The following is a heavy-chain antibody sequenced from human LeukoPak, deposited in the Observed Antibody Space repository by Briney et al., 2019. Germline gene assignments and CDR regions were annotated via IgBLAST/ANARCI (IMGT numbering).Heavy chain of an antibody. CDR1: GFTFSTSA. D-gene: IGHD5-18*01. CDR3: AREAAMALDP. CDR2: ISGRGDNT. Sequence: PGGSLRLSCAASGFTFSTSAMTWVRQAPGKGLEWVSAISGRGDNTYYSDSVKGRLTISRDNSKNTLYLQINSLRAEDTAVYYCAREAAMALDPWGQGTLVTVSS. J-gene: IGHJ5*02. V-gene: IGHV3-23*01.